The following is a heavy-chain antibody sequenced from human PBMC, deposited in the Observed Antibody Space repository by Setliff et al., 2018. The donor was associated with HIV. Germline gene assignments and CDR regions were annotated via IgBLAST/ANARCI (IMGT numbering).Heavy chain of an antibody. CDR3: GREGGSSGRAGYFDY. J-gene: IGHJ4*02. Sequence: PGGSLRLSCVGSGFMFNDYGMSWVRQAPGKVLEWVSYINGYSDTIYYTDSVKGRFTISRDTSENTLYMQVNNLRDEDTAVYYCGREGGSSGRAGYFDYWGQGTLVTVSS. D-gene: IGHD3-22*01. V-gene: IGHV3-48*02. CDR2: INGYSDTI. CDR1: GFMFNDYG.